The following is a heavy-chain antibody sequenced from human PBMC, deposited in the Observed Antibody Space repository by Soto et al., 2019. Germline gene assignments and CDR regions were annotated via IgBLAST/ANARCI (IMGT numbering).Heavy chain of an antibody. Sequence: QLQLQESGPGLVKPSETLSLTCTVSGGSISSSSYYWGWIRQPPGKGLEWIGSIYYSGSTYYNPSLKNRVTLSVDTSKNQFSRNLSSVTAADTGLYYCARQGYQLLRVGAFDIWGQVTIVTV. CDR1: GGSISSSSYY. CDR2: IYYSGST. CDR3: ARQGYQLLRVGAFDI. J-gene: IGHJ3*02. D-gene: IGHD2-2*01. V-gene: IGHV4-39*01.